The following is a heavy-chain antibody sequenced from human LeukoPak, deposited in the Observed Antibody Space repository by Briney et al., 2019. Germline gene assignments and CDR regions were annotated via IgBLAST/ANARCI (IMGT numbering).Heavy chain of an antibody. V-gene: IGHV4-39*07. D-gene: IGHD3-16*02. J-gene: IGHJ4*02. CDR3: ARAGGDYYDYVWGSYRDRLFDY. CDR1: GGSISSSSYY. CDR2: IYYSGST. Sequence: SETLSLTCTVSGGSISSSSYYWGWIRQPPGKGLEWIGSIYYSGSTYYNPSLKSRVTISVDTSKNQFSLKLSSVTAADTAVYYCARAGGDYYDYVWGSYRDRLFDYWGQGTLVTVSS.